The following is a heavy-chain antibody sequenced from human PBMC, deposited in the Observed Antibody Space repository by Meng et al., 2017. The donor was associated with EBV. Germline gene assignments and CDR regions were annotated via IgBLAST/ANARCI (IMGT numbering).Heavy chain of an antibody. CDR1: GYTFTSYG. D-gene: IGHD2-21*01. CDR3: ARPNYSSISSLSPPSPFFSP. Sequence: QVQLVQSGAAVKKPGASVKSSCKASGYTFTSYGISWVRQAPGQGLEWMGWISAYNGNTNYTHTLQGILTITTDTSPSTAYMELRSLRSDDTAVYYCARPNYSSISSLSPPSPFFSPWGQGTLVTVAS. CDR2: ISAYNGNT. V-gene: IGHV1-18*01. J-gene: IGHJ5*02.